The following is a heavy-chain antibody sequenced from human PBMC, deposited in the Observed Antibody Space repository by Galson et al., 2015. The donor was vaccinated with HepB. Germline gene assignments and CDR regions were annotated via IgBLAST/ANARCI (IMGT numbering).Heavy chain of an antibody. V-gene: IGHV5-10-1*01. CDR3: ARRYYDILTGKSTLDY. CDR2: IDPSDSYT. CDR1: GYSFTSYW. Sequence: QSGAEVKKPGESLRISCKGSGYSFTSYWISWVRQMPGKGLEWMGRIDPSDSYTNYSPSFQGHVTISADKSISTAYLQWSSLKASDTAMYYCARRYYDILTGKSTLDYWGQGTLVTVSS. J-gene: IGHJ4*02. D-gene: IGHD3-9*01.